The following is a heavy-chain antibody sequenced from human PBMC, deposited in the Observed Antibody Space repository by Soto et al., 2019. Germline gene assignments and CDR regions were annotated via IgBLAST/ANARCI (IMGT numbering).Heavy chain of an antibody. Sequence: PGGALRVSCAASGFTFINALMNWVRQFPGKGLEWVGRIKPNADGGTTAYAAPVKGRFTISRDDSKSTLFLQMNSLKTEDAAVYYCATHYYDGSGSYFGFFDNWGQGTLVTVSS. CDR2: IKPNADGGTT. J-gene: IGHJ4*03. V-gene: IGHV3-15*01. CDR3: ATHYYDGSGSYFGFFDN. CDR1: GFTFINAL. D-gene: IGHD3-22*01.